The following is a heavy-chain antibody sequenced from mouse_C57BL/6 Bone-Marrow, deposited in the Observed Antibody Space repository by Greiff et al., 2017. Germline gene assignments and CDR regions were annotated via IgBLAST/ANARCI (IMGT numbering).Heavy chain of an antibody. CDR2: IDPSDSET. CDR3: ARLSQLYYGSSFLYFDY. J-gene: IGHJ2*01. Sequence: QVQLQQPGAELVRPGSSVKLSCKASGYTFTSYWMHWVKQRPIQGLEWIGNIDPSDSETHYNQKFKDKATLTVDKSSSTAYMQLSSLTSEDSAVYYCARLSQLYYGSSFLYFDYWGQGTTLTVSS. V-gene: IGHV1-52*01. D-gene: IGHD1-1*01. CDR1: GYTFTSYW.